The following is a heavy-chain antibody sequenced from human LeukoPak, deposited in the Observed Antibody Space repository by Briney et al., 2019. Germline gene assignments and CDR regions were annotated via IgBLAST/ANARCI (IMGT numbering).Heavy chain of an antibody. CDR1: GGSFSGYY. CDR3: VRSKSGTYGWFDP. V-gene: IGHV4-34*01. J-gene: IGHJ5*02. Sequence: PSETLSLTCAVYGGSFSGYYWSWIRQPPGKGLEWIGEINHSGSTNYNPSLKSRVTISVDTSKNQFSLKVNSVTAADTAVYYCVRSKSGTYGWFDPWGQGTLVTVSS. CDR2: INHSGST. D-gene: IGHD4-17*01.